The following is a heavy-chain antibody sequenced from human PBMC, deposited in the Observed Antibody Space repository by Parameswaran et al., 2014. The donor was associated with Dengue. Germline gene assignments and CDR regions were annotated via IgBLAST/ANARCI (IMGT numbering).Heavy chain of an antibody. CDR2: ISSSGSTI. V-gene: IGHV3-11*01. D-gene: IGHD5-24*01. Sequence: VRQAPGKGLEWVSYISSSGSTIYYADSVKGRFTISRDNAKNSLYLQMNSLRAEDTAVYYCAELDRDGYPDYWGQGTPGHRLL. CDR3: AELDRDGYPDY. J-gene: IGHJ4*02.